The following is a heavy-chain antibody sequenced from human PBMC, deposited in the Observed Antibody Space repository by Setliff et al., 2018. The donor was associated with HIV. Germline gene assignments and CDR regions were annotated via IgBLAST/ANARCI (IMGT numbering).Heavy chain of an antibody. CDR2: IYYSGTT. CDR1: GGSMTRNY. Sequence: SETLSLTCSVSGGSMTRNYWIWIRQPPGKGLEWIGYIYYSGTTNYNPSLKSRVTFSVDMSKTQVSLKLTSVTAADTAMYFCARVRGDNFWSGSYSLPASDAFDVWGQGTMVTVSS. D-gene: IGHD3-3*01. V-gene: IGHV4-59*01. J-gene: IGHJ3*01. CDR3: ARVRGDNFWSGSYSLPASDAFDV.